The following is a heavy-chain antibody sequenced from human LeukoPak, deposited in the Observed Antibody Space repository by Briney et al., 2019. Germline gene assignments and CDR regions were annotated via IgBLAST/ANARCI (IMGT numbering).Heavy chain of an antibody. V-gene: IGHV4-61*01. CDR3: ARGGGYSYGPVVFNY. Sequence: SETLSLTCTVSGGSVSSGSYYWSWIRQPPGKGLEWIGYIYHSGSTNYNPSLKSRVTISVDTSKNQFSLKLSSVTAADTAVYYCARGGGYSYGPVVFNYWGQGTLVTVSS. CDR2: IYHSGST. D-gene: IGHD5-18*01. J-gene: IGHJ4*02. CDR1: GGSVSSGSYY.